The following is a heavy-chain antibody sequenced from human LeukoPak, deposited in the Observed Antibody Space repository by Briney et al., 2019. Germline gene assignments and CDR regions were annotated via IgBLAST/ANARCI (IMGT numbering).Heavy chain of an antibody. J-gene: IGHJ6*03. CDR2: ISSSGSTI. CDR3: ARQVGAYYYYYYMDV. D-gene: IGHD1-26*01. V-gene: IGHV3-11*04. Sequence: PGGSLRLSCAASGFTFSDYYMSWIRQAPGKGLEWVSYISSSGSTIYYADSVKGRFTISRDNAKNTLYLQMNSLRAEDTAVYYCARQVGAYYYYYYMDVWGKGTTVTISS. CDR1: GFTFSDYY.